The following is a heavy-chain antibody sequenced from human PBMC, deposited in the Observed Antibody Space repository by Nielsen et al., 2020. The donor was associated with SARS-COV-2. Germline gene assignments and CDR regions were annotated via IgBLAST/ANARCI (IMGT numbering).Heavy chain of an antibody. Sequence: GESLKISCAASGFTFRNYAMSWVRQAPGKGLEWVSVIRGGGGSIDYADSVKGRFTISSDNSKNTLYLQMNSLRLEDTAVYYCARHVTWGSGWNGDYWGQGTLVTVSS. V-gene: IGHV3-23*01. CDR1: GFTFRNYA. J-gene: IGHJ4*02. CDR3: ARHVTWGSGWNGDY. D-gene: IGHD6-19*01. CDR2: IRGGGGSI.